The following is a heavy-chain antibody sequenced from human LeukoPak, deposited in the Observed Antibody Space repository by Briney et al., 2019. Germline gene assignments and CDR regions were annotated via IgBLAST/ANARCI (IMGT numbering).Heavy chain of an antibody. CDR3: TSRTPTFYNYYMDV. D-gene: IGHD2/OR15-2a*01. CDR2: INHSGST. Sequence: SETLSLTCAVYGGSFSGYYWSWIRQPPGKGLEWIGEINHSGSTNYNPSLKSRVTISVDTSKNQFSLKLSSVTAADTAVYYCTSRTPTFYNYYMDVWGKGTTVTVSS. J-gene: IGHJ6*03. CDR1: GGSFSGYY. V-gene: IGHV4-34*01.